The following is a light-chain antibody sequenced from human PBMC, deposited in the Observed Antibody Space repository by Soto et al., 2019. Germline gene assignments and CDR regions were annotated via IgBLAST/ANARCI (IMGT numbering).Light chain of an antibody. CDR2: EVS. CDR1: NSDVGGHNY. V-gene: IGLV2-14*01. Sequence: QSVLTQPASVSGSPGQSITISCTGTNSDVGGHNYVSWYQHHPGKAPKLTIYEVSNRPSGVSNRFSGSKSGNTASLTISGLQAGDEADYHCSSFSSTSTLYVFGTGTKVTVL. CDR3: SSFSSTSTLYV. J-gene: IGLJ1*01.